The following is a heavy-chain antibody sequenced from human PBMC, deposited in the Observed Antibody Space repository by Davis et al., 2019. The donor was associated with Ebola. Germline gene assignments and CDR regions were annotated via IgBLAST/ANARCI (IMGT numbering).Heavy chain of an antibody. CDR2: LNSDGSTT. J-gene: IGHJ6*02. CDR3: ARSSSRGSVYYYAMDV. CDR1: GFPFSNYW. V-gene: IGHV3-74*01. Sequence: GESLKISCAVSGFPFSNYWMHWVRQAPGKGLVWVSRLNSDGSTTRYADSVQGRFTISRDNAKNTLYLQMNSLRAEDTAVYYCARSSSRGSVYYYAMDVWGQGTTVTVSS. D-gene: IGHD6-6*01.